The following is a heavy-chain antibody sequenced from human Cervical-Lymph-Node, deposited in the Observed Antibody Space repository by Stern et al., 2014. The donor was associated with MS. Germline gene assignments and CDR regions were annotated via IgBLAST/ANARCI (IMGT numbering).Heavy chain of an antibody. J-gene: IGHJ6*02. CDR3: ASGGGYYYGSASSYGLDV. CDR2: INPNSGGT. CDR1: GYTFTDYN. Sequence: QVQLVQSGAEVKKPGASVRVSCRASGYTFTDYNIHWVRQAPGEGLEWMGWINPNSGGTTYSQKFQGRVTMTRDTSVTTAYMELSSLRSDDTAVYYCASGGGYYYGSASSYGLDVWGQGTTVTVSS. D-gene: IGHD3-10*01. V-gene: IGHV1-2*02.